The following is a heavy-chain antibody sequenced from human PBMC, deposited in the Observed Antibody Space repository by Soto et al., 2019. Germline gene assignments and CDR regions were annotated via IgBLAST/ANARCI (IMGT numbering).Heavy chain of an antibody. CDR1: GYAFAGQH. CDR3: ARDLMRTTESFDY. Sequence: ASVKVSCKTSGYAFAGQHIHWLRQAPGQGLEWMGWIDPDTGTADSVEKFRGRIALTRDTSISTAFMELTSLTSDDTAVYYCARDLMRTTESFDYWGQGTVVTVSS. V-gene: IGHV1-2*02. CDR2: IDPDTGTA. D-gene: IGHD4-17*01. J-gene: IGHJ4*02.